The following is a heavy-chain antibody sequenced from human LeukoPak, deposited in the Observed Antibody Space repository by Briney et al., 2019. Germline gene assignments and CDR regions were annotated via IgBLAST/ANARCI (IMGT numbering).Heavy chain of an antibody. CDR3: ARAPPPRYGSLSIGH. CDR1: GYTFTSYY. Sequence: GASVKVSCKASGYTFTSYYMHWVRQAPGQGLEWMGIINPSGGSTNYAQKFQGRVTITADKSTSTAYMELSSLRSEDTAVYYCARAPPPRYGSLSIGHWGQGTLVTVSS. V-gene: IGHV1-46*01. D-gene: IGHD3-10*01. J-gene: IGHJ4*02. CDR2: INPSGGST.